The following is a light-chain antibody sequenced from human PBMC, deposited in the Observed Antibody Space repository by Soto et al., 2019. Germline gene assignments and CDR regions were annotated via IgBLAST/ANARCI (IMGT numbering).Light chain of an antibody. V-gene: IGKV1-5*01. CDR2: EAS. Sequence: DIQMTQSPSTLSASVGDRVTITCRASQSFNTWMAWYQQKPGKAPKLLIFEASTLGSGVPARFSGSGSGTEFTLTISSLQPEDFATYYCQQYNSYATFGQGTKVAIK. J-gene: IGKJ1*01. CDR3: QQYNSYAT. CDR1: QSFNTW.